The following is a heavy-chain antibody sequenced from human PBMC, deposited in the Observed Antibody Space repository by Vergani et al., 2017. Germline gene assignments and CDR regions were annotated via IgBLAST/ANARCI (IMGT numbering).Heavy chain of an antibody. D-gene: IGHD3-3*01. Sequence: QVQLQQWGAGLLKPSETLSLTCAVFGGPFSGYYWSWIRQPPGKGWEWIGEINHSGSTNYNPSLKSRVTISVDTSKNQFSLKLSSVTAADTAVYYCARGMPPNYDFWSGGYCYYDGMDVRG. J-gene: IGHJ6*02. CDR2: INHSGST. V-gene: IGHV4-34*01. CDR3: ARGMPPNYDFWSGGYCYYDGMDV. CDR1: GGPFSGYY.